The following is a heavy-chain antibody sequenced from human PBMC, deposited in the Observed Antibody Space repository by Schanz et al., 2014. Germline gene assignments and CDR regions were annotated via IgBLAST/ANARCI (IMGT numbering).Heavy chain of an antibody. J-gene: IGHJ3*02. CDR2: IWYDGSNK. CDR1: GFNFGSHG. Sequence: VQLVESGGGLVQPGKSLRLSCAASGFNFGSHGMHWVRQAPGKGLEWVAVIWYDGSNKYYADSVKGRFTISRDNSKNTLYLQMNSLRAEDTAVYYCAKGRFGELSAFDIWGQGTMVTVSS. V-gene: IGHV3-33*06. CDR3: AKGRFGELSAFDI. D-gene: IGHD3-10*01.